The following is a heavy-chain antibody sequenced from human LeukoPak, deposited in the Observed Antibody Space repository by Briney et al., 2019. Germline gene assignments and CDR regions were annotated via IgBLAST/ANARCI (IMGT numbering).Heavy chain of an antibody. CDR2: ISAYNGNT. V-gene: IGHV1-18*01. CDR3: ARDYYDSSGYYYSNWFDH. Sequence: GASVRVSCKASGYTFTSYGISWVRQAPGQGLEWMGWISAYNGNTNYAQKLQGRVTMTTDTSTSTAYMELRSLRSDDTAVYYCARDYYDSSGYYYSNWFDHWGQGTLVTVSS. CDR1: GYTFTSYG. J-gene: IGHJ5*02. D-gene: IGHD3-22*01.